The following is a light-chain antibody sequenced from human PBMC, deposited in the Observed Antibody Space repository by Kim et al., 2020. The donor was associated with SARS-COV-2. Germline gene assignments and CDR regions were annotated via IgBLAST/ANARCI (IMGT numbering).Light chain of an antibody. Sequence: QSATLLLNGTCKGVGNYKPVSLYQQTPGKGPKLMIFYVRERAPGGPDRFSCSKVGNTGSLTISGLQAEDEGDYHLCPYAGSYRRYGFGTGNKVTVL. V-gene: IGLV2-11*03. CDR1: CKGVGNYKP. CDR2: YVR. J-gene: IGLJ1*01. CDR3: CPYAGSYRRYG.